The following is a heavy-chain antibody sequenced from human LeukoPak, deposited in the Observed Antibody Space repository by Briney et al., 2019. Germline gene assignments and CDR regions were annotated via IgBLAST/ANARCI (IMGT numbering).Heavy chain of an antibody. CDR3: AVDIPSPPAQIDF. CDR1: GIIFSHAW. D-gene: IGHD2-2*01. Sequence: GGSLRLSCAASGIIFSHAWMNWVRQAPGKGLEWLKGRFSISRDDSKNTAYLQLDSLETEDSAVYYCAVDIPSPPAQIDFWGQGTLVTVSS. J-gene: IGHJ4*02. V-gene: IGHV3-15*01.